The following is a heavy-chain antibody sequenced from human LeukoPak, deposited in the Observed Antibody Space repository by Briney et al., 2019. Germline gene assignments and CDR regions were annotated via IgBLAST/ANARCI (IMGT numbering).Heavy chain of an antibody. V-gene: IGHV3-21*01. J-gene: IGHJ6*03. CDR3: ARDSRIAVAGTAMDV. CDR1: GFTFSSYS. D-gene: IGHD6-19*01. CDR2: ISSSSSYI. Sequence: GGSLRLSCAASGFTFSSYSMNWVRQAPGKGLEWVSSISSSSSYIYYADSVKGRFTISRDNAKNSLYLQMNSLRAEDTAVYYCARDSRIAVAGTAMDVWGKGTTVTVSS.